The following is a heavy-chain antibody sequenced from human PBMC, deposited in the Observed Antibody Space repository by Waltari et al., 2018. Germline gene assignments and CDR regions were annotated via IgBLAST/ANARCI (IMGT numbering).Heavy chain of an antibody. J-gene: IGHJ4*02. CDR3: ARGWNSGGTYSRDY. D-gene: IGHD2-15*01. V-gene: IGHV3-48*03. Sequence: EVQLVESGGGLVQPGGSLRLSCAASGFTFSSYEMNWVRQAPGRGLEWVLYISYVCSTIYYAASVKGRFTISRDNAKNSLYLQMNSLRSEDTAVYYCARGWNSGGTYSRDYWGQGTLVTVSS. CDR1: GFTFSSYE. CDR2: ISYVCSTI.